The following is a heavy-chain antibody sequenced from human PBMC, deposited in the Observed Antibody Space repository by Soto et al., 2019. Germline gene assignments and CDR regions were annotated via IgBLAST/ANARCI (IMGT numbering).Heavy chain of an antibody. D-gene: IGHD3-10*01. CDR3: ASNPLGESYFEC. CDR2: IDDSGSA. Sequence: QVQLQESGPGLVKPSQTLSLSCAVSGASINSGAYYWRWIRQYPGKGLEWIGYIDDSGSAFYNPSLTSRVTISRDTSKTHFSLKVTSVTAAYTAVYCCASNPLGESYFECWGPGTLVAVSS. V-gene: IGHV4-31*11. J-gene: IGHJ4*02. CDR1: GASINSGAYY.